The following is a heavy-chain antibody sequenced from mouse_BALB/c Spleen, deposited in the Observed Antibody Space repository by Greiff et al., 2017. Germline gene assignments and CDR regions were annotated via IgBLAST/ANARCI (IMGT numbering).Heavy chain of an antibody. V-gene: IGHV5-6-5*01. CDR2: ISSGGST. J-gene: IGHJ3*01. CDR1: GFTFSSYA. CDR3: ARGRDFWFAY. Sequence: EVMLVESGGGLVKPGGSLKLSCAASGFTFSSYAMSWVRQTPEKRLEWVASISSGGSTYYPDSVKGRFTISRDNARNILYLQMSSLRSEDTAMYYCARGRDFWFAYWGQGTLVTVSA.